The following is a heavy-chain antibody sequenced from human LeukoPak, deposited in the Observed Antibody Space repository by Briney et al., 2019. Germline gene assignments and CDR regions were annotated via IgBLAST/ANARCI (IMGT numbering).Heavy chain of an antibody. Sequence: SETLSLTCTVSGGSISTYYWSWIRQPAGKGLEWIGRIYTSGSTNYNPSLMSRVTMSVDTSKNQFSLKLSSVTAADTAVYYCARIGGVRLKDHYMDVWGKGTTVTISS. CDR3: ARIGGVRLKDHYMDV. CDR2: IYTSGST. D-gene: IGHD4-17*01. V-gene: IGHV4-4*07. CDR1: GGSISTYY. J-gene: IGHJ6*03.